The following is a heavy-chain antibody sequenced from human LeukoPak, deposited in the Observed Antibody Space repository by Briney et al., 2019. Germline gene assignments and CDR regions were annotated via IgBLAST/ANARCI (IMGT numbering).Heavy chain of an antibody. CDR2: MHYSGTT. V-gene: IGHV4-39*01. Sequence: SETLSLTCNVSGGSLSNSPYYWGWIRQPPGKGLEWIGSMHYSGTTYHNPSLRSRVTISVDTSKNQFSLRLISVTAADTAVYYCARNDRGRPADYWGQGTLVTVSS. D-gene: IGHD1-26*01. CDR1: GGSLSNSPYY. J-gene: IGHJ4*02. CDR3: ARNDRGRPADY.